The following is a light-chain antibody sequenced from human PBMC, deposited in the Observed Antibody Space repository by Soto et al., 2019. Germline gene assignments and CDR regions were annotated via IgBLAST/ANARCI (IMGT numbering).Light chain of an antibody. Sequence: EIVLTQSPATLSSSPGERATLSCRASQSVSSNLAWYQQKPGQAPRLLIYGASTRATGIPARFSGSGSGTEFTLTISSLQSEDLAVYYCQQYNNWPWTFGQRTKVEIK. J-gene: IGKJ1*01. CDR3: QQYNNWPWT. CDR1: QSVSSN. V-gene: IGKV3-15*01. CDR2: GAS.